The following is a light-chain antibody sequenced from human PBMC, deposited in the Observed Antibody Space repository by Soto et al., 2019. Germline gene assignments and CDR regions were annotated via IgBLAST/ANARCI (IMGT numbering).Light chain of an antibody. CDR2: WAS. V-gene: IGKV4-1*01. CDR1: QSVLYSSNNNNY. J-gene: IGKJ5*01. Sequence: DIVRTQSPDSLAVSLGERATINCKSSQSVLYSSNNNNYLAWYQQKPGQPPKLLIYWASTRESGVPDRFSGSGSGTDFTLPISSLQAEDVAVCYCQQYYSTPITFGQGTRLEIK. CDR3: QQYYSTPIT.